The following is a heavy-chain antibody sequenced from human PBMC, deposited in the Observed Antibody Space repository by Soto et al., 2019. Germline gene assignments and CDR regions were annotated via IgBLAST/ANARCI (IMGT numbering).Heavy chain of an antibody. V-gene: IGHV4-31*11. D-gene: IGHD1-26*01. Sequence: TLCLTCAVSGGSIRIGGYYWSWVRQYPGKGLEWIGYIYNTGSAYYNPSLKGRITMSVDTSKNQFSLRLTSVTAADTALYYCARERVLRSGWFDPWGQGNPVTVSS. CDR2: IYNTGSA. CDR1: GGSIRIGGYY. J-gene: IGHJ5*02. CDR3: ARERVLRSGWFDP.